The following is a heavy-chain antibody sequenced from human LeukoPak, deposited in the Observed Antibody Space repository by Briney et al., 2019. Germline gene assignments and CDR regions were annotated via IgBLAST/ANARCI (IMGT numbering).Heavy chain of an antibody. Sequence: SVKVSCKASGGTFSSYAISWVRQAPGQGLEWMGGIIPIFGTANYAQKFQGRVTITTDESTSTAYMELSSLRSEDTAVYYCATNYYDSSGYYYGFDYWGRGTLVTVSS. CDR1: GGTFSSYA. CDR2: IIPIFGTA. J-gene: IGHJ4*02. V-gene: IGHV1-69*05. D-gene: IGHD3-22*01. CDR3: ATNYYDSSGYYYGFDY.